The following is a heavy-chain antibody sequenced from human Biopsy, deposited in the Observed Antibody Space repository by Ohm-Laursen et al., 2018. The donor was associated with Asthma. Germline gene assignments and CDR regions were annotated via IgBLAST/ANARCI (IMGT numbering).Heavy chain of an antibody. Sequence: SQTLSLTCTVSGGSINIGDYYWSWIRQHPVTGLEWIGHIYYSGSTYYNPSLKSRVSISLDTSKNQFSLSLTSVTAADTAVYYCARTTYGDDGFDPWGQGTLVTVSS. V-gene: IGHV4-31*03. CDR3: ARTTYGDDGFDP. J-gene: IGHJ5*02. CDR1: GGSINIGDYY. D-gene: IGHD4-17*01. CDR2: IYYSGST.